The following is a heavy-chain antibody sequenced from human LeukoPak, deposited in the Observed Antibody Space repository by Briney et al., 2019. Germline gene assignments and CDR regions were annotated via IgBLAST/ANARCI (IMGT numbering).Heavy chain of an antibody. J-gene: IGHJ5*02. V-gene: IGHV3-21*01. CDR1: GFTFSNYG. D-gene: IGHD2-21*02. CDR2: ISTSSSYI. CDR3: ARVPGAYCGGDCLNRFDP. Sequence: GGSLRLSCAASGFTFSNYGMDWVRQAPGKGLEWVSSISTSSSYIFYADSVKGRFTISRDNAKNSLYLQMNSLRAEDTAVYYCARVPGAYCGGDCLNRFDPWGQGTLVTVSS.